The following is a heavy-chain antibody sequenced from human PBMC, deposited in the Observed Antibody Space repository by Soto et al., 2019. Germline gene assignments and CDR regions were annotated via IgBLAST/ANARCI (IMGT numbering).Heavy chain of an antibody. J-gene: IGHJ3*02. Sequence: ASVKVSCKASGYTFTSYYMHWVRQAPGQGLEWMGIINPSGGSTSYAQKFQGRVTMIRDTSTSTVYMELSSLRSEDTAVYYCARWGTGGDAFDIWGQGTMVTVSS. V-gene: IGHV1-46*01. CDR3: ARWGTGGDAFDI. CDR2: INPSGGST. D-gene: IGHD7-27*01. CDR1: GYTFTSYY.